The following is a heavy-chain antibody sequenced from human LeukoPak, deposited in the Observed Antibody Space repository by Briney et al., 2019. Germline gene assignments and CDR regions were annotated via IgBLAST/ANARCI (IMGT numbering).Heavy chain of an antibody. V-gene: IGHV3-74*01. D-gene: IGHD4-11*01. CDR1: GLTFSSHW. Sequence: GGSLRLSCAASGLTFSSHWMHWVRQAPGKGLVWVSRITNDGSSTTYADSVKGRFTISRDNAKNSLYLQMNSLRAEDTAVYYCARDPDFSAFDIWGQGTLVTVSS. J-gene: IGHJ3*02. CDR2: ITNDGSST. CDR3: ARDPDFSAFDI.